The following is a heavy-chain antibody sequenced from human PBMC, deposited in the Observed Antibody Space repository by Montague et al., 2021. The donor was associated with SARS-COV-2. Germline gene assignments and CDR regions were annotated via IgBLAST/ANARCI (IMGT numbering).Heavy chain of an antibody. J-gene: IGHJ6*02. CDR2: VIHSGTT. D-gene: IGHD3-10*01. Sequence: SETLSLTCIVYGASFSGYYWSWVRQSPGKGLEWIGEVIHSGTTNCNPSLKGRVTISIDSSNDRFSLRLTSLTAADTGVYYCASGEFFYYGSGNYYRSALDDWGQGTTVTVSS. CDR1: GASFSGYY. CDR3: ASGEFFYYGSGNYYRSALDD. V-gene: IGHV4-34*12.